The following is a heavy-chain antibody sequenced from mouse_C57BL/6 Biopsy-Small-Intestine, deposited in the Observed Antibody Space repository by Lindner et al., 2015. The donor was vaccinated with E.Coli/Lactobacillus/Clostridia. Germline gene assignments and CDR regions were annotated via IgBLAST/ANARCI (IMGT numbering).Heavy chain of an antibody. CDR3: SILLRDYALDY. D-gene: IGHD1-1*01. CDR1: GYTFTTYW. Sequence: VQLQESGAELAKPGASVKLSCKASGYTFTTYWMHWIKQRPGQGLEWIGYINPSSGYTKYNQKFKDKATLTADKFSSTAYMLLSSLTYEDSAIYYCSILLRDYALDYWGQGTSVTVSS. CDR2: INPSSGYT. V-gene: IGHV1-7*01. J-gene: IGHJ4*01.